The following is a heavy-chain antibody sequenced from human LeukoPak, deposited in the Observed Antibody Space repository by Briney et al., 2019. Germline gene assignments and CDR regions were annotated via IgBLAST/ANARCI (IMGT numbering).Heavy chain of an antibody. CDR3: AMSLRGYCSGGSCYITPFDY. CDR1: GYTFTSYG. D-gene: IGHD2-15*01. J-gene: IGHJ4*02. Sequence: ASVKVSCKASGYTFTSYGISWVRQAPGQGLEWMGWISAYNGSTNYAQKLQGRVTMTTDTSTSTAYMELRSLRSDDTAVYYCAMSLRGYCSGGSCYITPFDYWGQGTLVTVSS. V-gene: IGHV1-18*01. CDR2: ISAYNGST.